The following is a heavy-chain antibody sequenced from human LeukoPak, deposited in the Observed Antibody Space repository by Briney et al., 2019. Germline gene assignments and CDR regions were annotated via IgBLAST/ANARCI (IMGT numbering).Heavy chain of an antibody. CDR1: GFTVSSNY. CDR2: IYSGGST. D-gene: IGHD3-3*01. Sequence: GGSLRLSCAASGFTVSSNYMSWVRQAPGKGLEWVSVIYSGGSTYYADSVKGRFTISRDNSKNTLYLQMNSLRAEDTAVYYCARDRSMEWLLSYFDYWGQGTLVTVSS. V-gene: IGHV3-66*02. CDR3: ARDRSMEWLLSYFDY. J-gene: IGHJ4*02.